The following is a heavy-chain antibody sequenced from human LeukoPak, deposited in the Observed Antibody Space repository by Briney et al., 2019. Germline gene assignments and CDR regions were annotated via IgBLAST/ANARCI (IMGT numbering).Heavy chain of an antibody. CDR2: IRSKANSYAT. J-gene: IGHJ4*02. Sequence: GGSLRLSCAASGFTFSGSAMHWVRQASGKGLEWVGRIRSKANSYATAYAASVKGRFTISRDDSKNTAYLQMNSLKTEDTAVYYCTRHPPGIAVAGDYWGQGTLVTVSS. CDR1: GFTFSGSA. V-gene: IGHV3-73*01. CDR3: TRHPPGIAVAGDY. D-gene: IGHD6-19*01.